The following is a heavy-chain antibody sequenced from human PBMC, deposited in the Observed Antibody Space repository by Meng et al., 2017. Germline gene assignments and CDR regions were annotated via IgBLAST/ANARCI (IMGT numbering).Heavy chain of an antibody. CDR2: IYTSGST. Sequence: SETLSLTCTVSGGSISSGSYYWSWIRQPAGKGLEWIGRIYTSGSTNYNPSLKSRVTISVDTSKNQFSLKLSSVTAADTAVYYCAREVHYYYDSSGYYLEYNWFDPWGQGTLVTVSS. V-gene: IGHV4-61*02. D-gene: IGHD3-22*01. CDR1: GGSISSGSYY. CDR3: AREVHYYYDSSGYYLEYNWFDP. J-gene: IGHJ5*02.